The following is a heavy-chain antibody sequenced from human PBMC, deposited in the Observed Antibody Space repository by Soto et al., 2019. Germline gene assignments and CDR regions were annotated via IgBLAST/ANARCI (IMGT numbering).Heavy chain of an antibody. CDR3: GVVTANAYYYYGMDV. CDR1: GGTFSSYA. J-gene: IGHJ6*02. D-gene: IGHD2-21*02. V-gene: IGHV1-69*01. Sequence: QVQLVQSGAEVRKPGSSVKVSCKASGGTFSSYAISWVRQAPGQGLEWMGGIIPIFGTANYAQKFQGRVTITADASTSTAYMELSSLRSEDTAVYYCGVVTANAYYYYGMDVWGQGTTVTVSS. CDR2: IIPIFGTA.